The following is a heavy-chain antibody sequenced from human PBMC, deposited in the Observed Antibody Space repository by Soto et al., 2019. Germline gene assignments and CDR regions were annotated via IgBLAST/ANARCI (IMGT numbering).Heavy chain of an antibody. CDR2: IWYDGTNK. Sequence: PGGSLRLSCAASGFTFSSYGMHWVRQAPGKGLEWVAVIWYDGTNKYYADSVKGRFTISRDNSKNTLYLQMNSLRAEDTAVYFCARDFSRGWPERLYSYTGMDVWGKGTRVTAPS. J-gene: IGHJ6*04. D-gene: IGHD6-19*01. V-gene: IGHV3-33*01. CDR1: GFTFSSYG. CDR3: ARDFSRGWPERLYSYTGMDV.